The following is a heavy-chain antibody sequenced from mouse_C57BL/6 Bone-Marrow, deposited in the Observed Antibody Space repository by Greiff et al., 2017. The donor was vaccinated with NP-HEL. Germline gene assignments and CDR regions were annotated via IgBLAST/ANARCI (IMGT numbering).Heavy chain of an antibody. Sequence: VQLKESGGGLVQPKGSLKLSCAASGFTFNTSAMHWVRQAPGKGLEWVARIRSKSSHYATYSADSVKDRFPLSRDESHSMHFLQMNTLKTEVTAMYSCVVAGFDYWGQGTTLTVSS. V-gene: IGHV10-3*01. CDR2: IRSKSSHYAT. CDR1: GFTFNTSA. J-gene: IGHJ2*01. CDR3: VVAGFDY.